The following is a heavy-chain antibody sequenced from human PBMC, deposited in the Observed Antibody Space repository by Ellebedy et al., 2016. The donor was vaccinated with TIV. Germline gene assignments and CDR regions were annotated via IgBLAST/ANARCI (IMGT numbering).Heavy chain of an antibody. CDR2: IYYSGST. D-gene: IGHD2-15*01. CDR1: GGSISSYY. Sequence: SETLSLXCTVSGGSISSYYWSWIRQPPGKGLEWIGYIYYSGSTNYNPSLKSRVTISVDTSKNQFSLKLTSVPAADTAVYYCARSARAHCSGGSCFYYYYYDYMDVWGKGTTVTVSS. J-gene: IGHJ6*03. CDR3: ARSARAHCSGGSCFYYYYYDYMDV. V-gene: IGHV4-59*01.